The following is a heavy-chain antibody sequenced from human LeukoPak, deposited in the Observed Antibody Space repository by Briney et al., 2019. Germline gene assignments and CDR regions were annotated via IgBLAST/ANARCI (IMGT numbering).Heavy chain of an antibody. CDR3: ARVGVMIYYDSSGYPRQTYFFDY. Sequence: GASVKVSCKASGYTFTGYYMHWVRQAPGQGLEWMGWINPNSGGTNHAQKFQGRVTMTRDTSISTAYMELSRLRSDDTAVYYCARVGVMIYYDSSGYPRQTYFFDYWGQGTLVTVSS. CDR1: GYTFTGYY. V-gene: IGHV1-2*02. D-gene: IGHD3-22*01. J-gene: IGHJ4*02. CDR2: INPNSGGT.